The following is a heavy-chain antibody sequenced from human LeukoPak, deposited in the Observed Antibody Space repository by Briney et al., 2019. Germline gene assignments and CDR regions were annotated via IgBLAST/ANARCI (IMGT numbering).Heavy chain of an antibody. CDR2: IYYSGST. V-gene: IGHV4-59*05. CDR3: ATLLLRYFDWLSPFDY. CDR1: GFTFSSYA. J-gene: IGHJ4*02. D-gene: IGHD3-9*01. Sequence: GSLRLSCAASGFTFSSYAMSWVRQAPGKGLEWIGSIYYSGSTYYNPSLKSRVTISVDTSKNQFSLKLSSVTAADTAVYYCATLLLRYFDWLSPFDYWGQGTLVTVSS.